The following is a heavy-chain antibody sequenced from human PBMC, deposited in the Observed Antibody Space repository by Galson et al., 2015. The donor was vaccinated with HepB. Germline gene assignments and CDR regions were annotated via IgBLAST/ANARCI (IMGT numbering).Heavy chain of an antibody. D-gene: IGHD3-22*01. CDR3: ARGHRTLESRGYRNDY. CDR1: GDSISNDRW. J-gene: IGHJ4*02. V-gene: IGHV4-4*02. Sequence: LTCAVSGDSISNDRWWRWVRQPPGAGLEWCGEAYHSGGTNYRPSLKNRVTISVDKSKNQFSLKLTSVTAAATAVYYCARGHRTLESRGYRNDYWGQGTLVTVSS. CDR2: AYHSGGT.